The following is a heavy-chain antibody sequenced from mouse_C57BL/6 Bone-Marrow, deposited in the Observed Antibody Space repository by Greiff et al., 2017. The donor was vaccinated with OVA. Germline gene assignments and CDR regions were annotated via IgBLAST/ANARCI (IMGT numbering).Heavy chain of an antibody. CDR1: GYTFTSYW. Sequence: QVQLQQPGAELVKPGASVKLSCKASGYTFTSYWMQWVKQRPGPGLAWIGEIDPSDSYTNYNQKFKGKATLTVATSSSTAYMQLSSLTSEDSAVYYCARDDGYPTWFAYWGQGTLVTVSA. CDR3: ARDDGYPTWFAY. D-gene: IGHD2-3*01. J-gene: IGHJ3*01. V-gene: IGHV1-50*01. CDR2: IDPSDSYT.